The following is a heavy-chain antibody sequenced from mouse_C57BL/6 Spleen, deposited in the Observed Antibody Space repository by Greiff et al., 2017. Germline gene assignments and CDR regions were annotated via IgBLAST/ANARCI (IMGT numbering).Heavy chain of an antibody. D-gene: IGHD6-1*01. V-gene: IGHV5-16*01. CDR2: INYDGSST. CDR1: GFTFSDYY. Sequence: EVKLVESEGGLVQPGSSMKLSCTASGFTFSDYYMAWVRQVPEKGLEWVANINYDGSSTYYLDSLKSRFIISRDNAKNILYLQMSSLKSEDTATXFCARDYSASGAIDYSGQGKSVSASS. J-gene: IGHJ4*01. CDR3: ARDYSASGAIDY.